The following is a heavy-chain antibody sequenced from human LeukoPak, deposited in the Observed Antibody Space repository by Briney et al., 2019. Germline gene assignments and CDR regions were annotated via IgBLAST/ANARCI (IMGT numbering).Heavy chain of an antibody. CDR2: IYSGDRT. V-gene: IGHV3-66*01. CDR1: GFTVSTNY. CDR3: ARDVRKQGLWS. D-gene: IGHD3-10*01. Sequence: GGSLRLSCAASGFTVSTNYMSWVRQAPGKGLEWVSIIYSGDRTDYADSLKGRFTISRDASKNTLYLQMSSLRAEDTAVYYCARDVRKQGLWSWGQGTLVTVSS. J-gene: IGHJ4*02.